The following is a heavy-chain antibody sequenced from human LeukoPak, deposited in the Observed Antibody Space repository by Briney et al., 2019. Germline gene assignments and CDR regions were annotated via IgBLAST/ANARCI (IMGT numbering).Heavy chain of an antibody. Sequence: AGGSLRLSCAASGFTFSRYWMSWVRQAPRKGLEWVANIKQDGSETYYLDSMKGRFTISRDNAKNSLYLQMNSLRAEGTAVYYCARDKGDYDTSGSLFIFGGQGTLVTVSS. D-gene: IGHD3-22*01. CDR2: IKQDGSET. J-gene: IGHJ4*02. V-gene: IGHV3-7*03. CDR1: GFTFSRYW. CDR3: ARDKGDYDTSGSLFIF.